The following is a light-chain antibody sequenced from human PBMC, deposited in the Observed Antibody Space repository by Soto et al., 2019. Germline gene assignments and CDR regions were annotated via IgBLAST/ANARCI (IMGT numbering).Light chain of an antibody. CDR2: DVS. J-gene: IGLJ2*01. Sequence: QSVLTQPASVSGPPGQSITISCTETSSDVGGDNFVSWYQQHPGKAPKLIIYDVSNRPSGVSNRFSGSKSGNTASLTISGLQAEDEADYYCSSYITSSTDVIFGGGTKLTVL. CDR3: SSYITSSTDVI. CDR1: SSDVGGDNF. V-gene: IGLV2-14*01.